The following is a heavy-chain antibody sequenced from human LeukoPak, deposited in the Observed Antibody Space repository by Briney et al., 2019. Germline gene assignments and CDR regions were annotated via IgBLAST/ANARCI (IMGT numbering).Heavy chain of an antibody. D-gene: IGHD2-15*01. CDR2: IYYSGST. Sequence: SETLSLTCTVSGGSISSYYWSWIRQPPGKGLEWIGYIYYSGSTNYNPSLKSRVTISVDTSKNQFSLKLSSVTAADTAVYYCARLVVVAATSTAAGDWFDPWGQGTLVTVSS. J-gene: IGHJ5*02. CDR1: GGSISSYY. CDR3: ARLVVVAATSTAAGDWFDP. V-gene: IGHV4-59*08.